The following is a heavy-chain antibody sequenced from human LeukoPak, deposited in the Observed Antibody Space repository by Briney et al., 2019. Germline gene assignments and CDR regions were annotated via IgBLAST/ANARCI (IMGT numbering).Heavy chain of an antibody. V-gene: IGHV3-23*01. CDR1: GFTFGNAW. D-gene: IGHD6-6*01. Sequence: GGSLRLSCAASGFTFGNAWMNWVRQAPGKGLEWVSDISGSGGSTYYADSVKGRFTISRDNSKNTLYLQMNSLRAEDTAVYYCAKMLSSSSHDDYWGQGTLVTVSS. CDR2: ISGSGGST. J-gene: IGHJ4*02. CDR3: AKMLSSSSHDDY.